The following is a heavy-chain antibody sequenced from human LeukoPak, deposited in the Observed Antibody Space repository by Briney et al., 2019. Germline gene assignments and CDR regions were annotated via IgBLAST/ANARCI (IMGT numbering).Heavy chain of an antibody. Sequence: PGGSLRLXCTASGFTYGDYAMSWVRRAPGKGLEWVGFIRSKAYGVTTEYAASVKGRFTISRDDSKSIAYLQMNSLKTEDTAVYYCTRLRFLEWLFPDYWGQGTLVTVSS. CDR1: GFTYGDYA. CDR3: TRLRFLEWLFPDY. J-gene: IGHJ4*02. V-gene: IGHV3-49*04. CDR2: IRSKAYGVTT. D-gene: IGHD3-3*01.